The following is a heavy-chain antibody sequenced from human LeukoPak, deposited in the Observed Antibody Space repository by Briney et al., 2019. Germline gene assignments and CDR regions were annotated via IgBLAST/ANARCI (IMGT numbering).Heavy chain of an antibody. CDR2: ISSGGTYE. CDR3: ARDSTYYYDSGSSGPHYFDN. Sequence: GKSLRLSCAASGFTFSNYAMHWVRQAPGKGLEWVSLISSGGTYEYYADSVKGRFTISRDNSKSTLYLQLNSLRAEDTAVYYCARDSTYYYDSGSSGPHYFDNWGQGTLVTVSS. J-gene: IGHJ4*02. V-gene: IGHV3-30*01. D-gene: IGHD3-10*01. CDR1: GFTFSNYA.